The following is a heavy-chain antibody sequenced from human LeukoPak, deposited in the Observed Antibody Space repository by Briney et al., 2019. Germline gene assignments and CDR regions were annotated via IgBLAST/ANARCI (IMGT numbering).Heavy chain of an antibody. CDR3: ARQPFFEYKLDY. D-gene: IGHD2/OR15-2a*01. J-gene: IGHJ4*02. CDR2: INPKSGGI. CDR1: GYTFTDYF. Sequence: ASVKVSCRASGYTFTDYFIHWVRQAPGQGLEWMGRINPKSGGINHAQKFQGRVTMTRDTSINTAYMELSGVRSDDTAVYFCARQPFFEYKLDYWGQGTLVTVSS. V-gene: IGHV1-2*06.